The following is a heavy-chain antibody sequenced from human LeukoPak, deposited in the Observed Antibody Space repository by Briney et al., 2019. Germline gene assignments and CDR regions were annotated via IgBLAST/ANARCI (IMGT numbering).Heavy chain of an antibody. Sequence: ASVKVSCKASGYTFTSYGISWVRQAPGQGLEWMGWISAYNGNTNYAQKLQGRVTMTTDTSTSTAYMELRSLRSDDTAVYYCARPNGYYGSGSYYNGDNWFDPWGQGTLVTVSS. CDR3: ARPNGYYGSGSYYNGDNWFDP. V-gene: IGHV1-18*01. CDR2: ISAYNGNT. CDR1: GYTFTSYG. J-gene: IGHJ5*02. D-gene: IGHD3-10*01.